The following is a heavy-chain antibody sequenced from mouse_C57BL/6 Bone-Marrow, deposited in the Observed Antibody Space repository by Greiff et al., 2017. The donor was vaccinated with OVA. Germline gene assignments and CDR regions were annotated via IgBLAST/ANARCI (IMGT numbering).Heavy chain of an antibody. D-gene: IGHD2-1*01. J-gene: IGHJ4*01. V-gene: IGHV2-9-1*01. CDR3: ARRLLGGYAMGY. Sequence: VKVVESGPGLVAPSQSLSITCTVSGFSLTSYAISWVRQPPGKGLEWLGVIWTGGGTNYNSALKSRLSISTDNSKRQVFLKMNSLQTDDTARYYCARRLLGGYAMGYWGQGTSVTVSS. CDR1: GFSLTSYA. CDR2: IWTGGGT.